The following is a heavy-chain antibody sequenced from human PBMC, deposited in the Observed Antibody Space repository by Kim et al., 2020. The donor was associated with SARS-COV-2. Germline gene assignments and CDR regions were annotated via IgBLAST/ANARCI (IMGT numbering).Heavy chain of an antibody. J-gene: IGHJ6*02. CDR1: GFTVSSNY. CDR2: IYSGGST. D-gene: IGHD2-15*01. CDR3: ARAPLPLGYCSGCSCYSNYYYGMDV. V-gene: IGHV3-53*01. Sequence: GGSLRLSCAASGFTVSSNYMSWVRQAPGKGLEWVSVIYSGGSTYYADSVKGRFTISRDNSKNTLYLQMNSLRAEDTAVYYCARAPLPLGYCSGCSCYSNYYYGMDVWGQGTTVTVSS.